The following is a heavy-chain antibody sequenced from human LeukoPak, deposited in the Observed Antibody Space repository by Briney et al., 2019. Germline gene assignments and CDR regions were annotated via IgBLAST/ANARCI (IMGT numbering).Heavy chain of an antibody. V-gene: IGHV3-33*01. Sequence: GGSLRLSCAASGFTFSSYGMHWVRQALGKGLEWVAVIWYDGSNKYYADSVKGRFTISRDNSKNTLYLQMNSLRAEDTAVYYCARDLGSYGDYFDYWGQGTLVTVSS. CDR2: IWYDGSNK. CDR1: GFTFSSYG. J-gene: IGHJ4*02. D-gene: IGHD4-17*01. CDR3: ARDLGSYGDYFDY.